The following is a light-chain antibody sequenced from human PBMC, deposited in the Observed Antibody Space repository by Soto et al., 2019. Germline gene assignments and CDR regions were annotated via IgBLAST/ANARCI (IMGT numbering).Light chain of an antibody. Sequence: DIQMTQSPSSVSASVGDRVTITCRASQDISAWLAWYQQKPGKTPKLLIYGASSLQSGVPSRFSDSGSETDVALANSSLQPEDVGVYFCQQANSFPLLTFGGGTRVQI. J-gene: IGKJ4*01. CDR2: GAS. CDR1: QDISAW. V-gene: IGKV1-12*01. CDR3: QQANSFPLLT.